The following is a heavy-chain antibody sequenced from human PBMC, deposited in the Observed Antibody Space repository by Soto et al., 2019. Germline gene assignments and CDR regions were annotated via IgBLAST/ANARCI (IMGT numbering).Heavy chain of an antibody. CDR1: GGSISSYY. CDR3: ARGSYYYGMDV. V-gene: IGHV4-59*01. CDR2: IYYSGST. Sequence: PSKTLSLTCTVSGGSISSYYWSWIRQPPGKGLEWIGYIYYSGSTNYNPSLKSRVTISVDTSKNQFSLKLSSVTAADTAVYYCARGSYYYGMDVWGQGTTVTVSS. J-gene: IGHJ6*02.